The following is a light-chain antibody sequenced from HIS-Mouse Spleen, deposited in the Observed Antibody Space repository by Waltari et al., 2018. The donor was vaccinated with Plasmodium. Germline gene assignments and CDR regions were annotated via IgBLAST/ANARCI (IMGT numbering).Light chain of an antibody. J-gene: IGLJ2*01. CDR2: DVS. V-gene: IGLV2-14*03. Sequence: QSALTQPASVSGSPGQSITISCTGTSSDVGGYNYVSWYQQHPGKAPQLLIYDVSNRPAGVSNRFSGSKSGNTAALTISGLQAEDEAEYYCSSYTSSSTLYVVFGGGTKLTVL. CDR3: SSYTSSSTLYVV. CDR1: SSDVGGYNY.